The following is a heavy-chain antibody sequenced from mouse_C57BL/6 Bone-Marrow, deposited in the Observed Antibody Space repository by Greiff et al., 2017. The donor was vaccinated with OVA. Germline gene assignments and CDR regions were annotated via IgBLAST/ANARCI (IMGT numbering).Heavy chain of an antibody. CDR1: GYTLTNYW. CDR3: AHYGSSLYLHD. Sequence: QVQLQQPGAELVRPGTSVKLSCKASGYTLTNYWMHWVKQRPGQGLEWIGVIAPSDSYINYNQKFKGRATLTVDTSSSTAYMHLSSLTSEDSAVYYCAHYGSSLYLHDWGQGTSLTVSS. V-gene: IGHV1-59*01. D-gene: IGHD1-1*01. CDR2: IAPSDSYI. J-gene: IGHJ2*02.